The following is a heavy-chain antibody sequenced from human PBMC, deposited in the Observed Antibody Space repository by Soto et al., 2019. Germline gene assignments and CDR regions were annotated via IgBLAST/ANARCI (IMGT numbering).Heavy chain of an antibody. CDR3: AKSTFPTDYYDSSGYYRFDAFDI. J-gene: IGHJ3*02. D-gene: IGHD3-22*01. Sequence: GGSLRLSCAASGFTFSSYAMSWVRQAPGKGLEWVSAISGSGGSTYYADSVKGRFTISRDNSKNTLYLQMNSLRAEDTAVYYCAKSTFPTDYYDSSGYYRFDAFDIWGQGTMVTVSS. V-gene: IGHV3-23*01. CDR2: ISGSGGST. CDR1: GFTFSSYA.